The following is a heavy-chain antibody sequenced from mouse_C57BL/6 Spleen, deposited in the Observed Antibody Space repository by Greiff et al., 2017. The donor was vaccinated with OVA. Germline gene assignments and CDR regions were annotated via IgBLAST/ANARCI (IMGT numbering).Heavy chain of an antibody. V-gene: IGHV1-18*01. CDR2: INPNNGGT. CDR3: ARRCYYDYYWYFDV. CDR1: GYTFTDYN. D-gene: IGHD2-4*01. Sequence: LKQSGPELVKPGASVKIPCKASGYTFTDYNMDWVKQSHGKSLEWIGDINPNNGGTIYNQKFKGKATLTVDKSSSTAYMELRSRTSEDTAVYYCARRCYYDYYWYFDVWGTGTTVTVSS. J-gene: IGHJ1*03.